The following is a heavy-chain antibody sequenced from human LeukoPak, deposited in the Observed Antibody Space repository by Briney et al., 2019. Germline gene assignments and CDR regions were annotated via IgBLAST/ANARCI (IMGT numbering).Heavy chain of an antibody. CDR1: GFTFSSYS. CDR2: ISSSSSTI. V-gene: IGHV3-48*01. J-gene: IGHJ3*02. Sequence: PGGSLRLSCAASGFTFSSYSMNWVRQAPGKGLEWVSYISSSSSTIYYADSVKGRFTISRDNAKNSLYLQMNSLRAEDTAVYYCAKHVGGDWRDAFDIWGQGTMVTVSS. CDR3: AKHVGGDWRDAFDI. D-gene: IGHD2-21*02.